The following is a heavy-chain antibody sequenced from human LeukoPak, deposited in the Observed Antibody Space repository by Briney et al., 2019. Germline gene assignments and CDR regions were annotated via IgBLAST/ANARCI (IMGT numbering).Heavy chain of an antibody. CDR3: ARTGRWLQFALYAFDI. CDR2: IYTSGST. CDR1: DGSISSYY. Sequence: PSETLSLTCAASDGSISSYYWSWIRQPAGKGLEWMGRIYTSGSTNYNPSLKSRVTMSLDTYKNQFCLKLSSVTAADTPVYYCARTGRWLQFALYAFDIWGQGTMVTVSS. J-gene: IGHJ3*02. D-gene: IGHD5-24*01. V-gene: IGHV4-4*07.